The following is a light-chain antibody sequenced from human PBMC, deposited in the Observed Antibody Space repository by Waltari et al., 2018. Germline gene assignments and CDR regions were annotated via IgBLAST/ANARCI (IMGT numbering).Light chain of an antibody. V-gene: IGLV2-14*01. J-gene: IGLJ2*01. Sequence: QSALTQPASVSGSPGQSITISCTGTSSEVGGSNYGTWYQQHPGKAPKLMIYGFSSRPSGVSNRFSGSKSGNTASLTISGLQAEDEADYYCNSYTSSSTSYVVFGGGTKLTVL. CDR2: GFS. CDR1: SSEVGGSNY. CDR3: NSYTSSSTSYVV.